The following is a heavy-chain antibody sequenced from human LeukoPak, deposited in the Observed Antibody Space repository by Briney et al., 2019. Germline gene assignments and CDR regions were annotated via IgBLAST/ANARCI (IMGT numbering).Heavy chain of an antibody. D-gene: IGHD4/OR15-4a*01. J-gene: IGHJ4*02. CDR3: ARAVLVDDFDY. CDR2: INTNTGNP. Sequence: ASVKVSCKASGYTFSGFYIHWVRQAPGQGLEWMGWINTNTGNPTYAQGFTGRFVFSLDTSVSTAYLQISSLKAEDTAVYYCARAVLVDDFDYWGQGTLVTVSS. V-gene: IGHV7-4-1*02. CDR1: GYTFSGFY.